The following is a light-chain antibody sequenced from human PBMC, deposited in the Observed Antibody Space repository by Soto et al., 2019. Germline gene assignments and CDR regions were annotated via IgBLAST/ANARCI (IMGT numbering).Light chain of an antibody. V-gene: IGLV2-14*01. CDR2: EVS. Sequence: QSVLTQPASVSGSPGQWITISCTGTSSDIGGYNYVSWYQQLPGKAPKLMIYEVSNRPSGVSDRFSGSKSGTTASLTISGLQAEDEADYYCTSYTSSRPLVFGTGTKLTVL. CDR1: SSDIGGYNY. J-gene: IGLJ1*01. CDR3: TSYTSSRPLV.